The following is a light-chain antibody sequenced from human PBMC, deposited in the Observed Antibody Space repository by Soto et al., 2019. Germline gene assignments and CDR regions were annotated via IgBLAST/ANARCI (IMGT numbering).Light chain of an antibody. CDR2: GAS. J-gene: IGKJ1*01. V-gene: IGKV3-15*01. CDR3: QQYNNWPPWT. CDR1: QSVSSN. Sequence: EIVLTQSPATLSLSPGERATLSCMASQSVSSNLAWYQQKPGQAPRLLIYGASTRATGIPARFSGSGSGTEFTLTIRSLQSEDFAVYYCQQYNNWPPWTFGQGNKGDIK.